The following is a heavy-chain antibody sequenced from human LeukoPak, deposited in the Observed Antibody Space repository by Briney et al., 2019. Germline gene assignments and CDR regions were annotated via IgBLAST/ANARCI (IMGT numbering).Heavy chain of an antibody. CDR2: IYSGGSA. CDR1: GFTVSSNY. V-gene: IGHV3-66*01. Sequence: GGSLRLSCAASGFTVSSNYMNWIRQAPGKGLEWVSVIYSGGSAYYADSVKGRFTISRDNSKNTLYLQMNSLRVEDTAIYYCARDHAAGRLGLYYAVDVWGQGTTVTVSS. J-gene: IGHJ6*02. CDR3: ARDHAAGRLGLYYAVDV. D-gene: IGHD6-13*01.